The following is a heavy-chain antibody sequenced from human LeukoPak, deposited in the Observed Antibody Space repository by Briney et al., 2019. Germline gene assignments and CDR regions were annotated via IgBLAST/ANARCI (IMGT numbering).Heavy chain of an antibody. CDR3: AELGITMIGGV. CDR2: ISGSGGST. V-gene: IGHV3-23*01. J-gene: IGHJ6*04. D-gene: IGHD3-10*02. Sequence: GGSLRLSCTASGFTFGDYAMSWFRQAPGKGLEWVSAISGSGGSTYYADSVKGRFTISRDNAKNSLYLQMNSLRAEDTAVYYCAELGITMIGGVWGKGTTVTISS. CDR1: GFTFGDYA.